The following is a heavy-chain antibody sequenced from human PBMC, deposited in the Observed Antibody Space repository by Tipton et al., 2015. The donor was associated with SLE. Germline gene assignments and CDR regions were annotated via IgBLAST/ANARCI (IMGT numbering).Heavy chain of an antibody. CDR2: MNPNSGST. Sequence: QLVQSGAEVKKPGASVKVSCKASEYTFTSYDINWVRQATGQGLEWMGWMNPNSGSTGFAQKFQGRVTITRNTSISTAYMELSSLRSEDTAVYYCARGIIVGASDYYYMDVWGKGTTVTVSS. CDR3: ARGIIVGASDYYYMDV. V-gene: IGHV1-8*01. J-gene: IGHJ6*03. D-gene: IGHD1-26*01. CDR1: EYTFTSYD.